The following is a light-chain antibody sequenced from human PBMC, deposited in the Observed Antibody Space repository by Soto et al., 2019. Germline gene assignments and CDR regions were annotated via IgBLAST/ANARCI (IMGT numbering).Light chain of an antibody. CDR3: HQYNTFWT. CDR2: DAS. J-gene: IGKJ1*01. Sequence: RASQTASSSHLAWYRQKPGQAPRLLIYDASTRATGIPARFSGRGSGTEFTLMLSSQQSEDFGLYYCHQYNTFWTVGQGTKVDI. V-gene: IGKV3-15*01. CDR1: QTASSSH.